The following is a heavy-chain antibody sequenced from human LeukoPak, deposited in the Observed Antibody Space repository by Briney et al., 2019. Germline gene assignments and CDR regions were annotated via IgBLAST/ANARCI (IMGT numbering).Heavy chain of an antibody. CDR3: ARGRAAAAGRTAYV. CDR1: GFTFSDYY. V-gene: IGHV3-11*01. Sequence: GGSLTLSCAASGFTFSDYYMSWIRQAPGKGLEWVSYICSSGSTIYYADSVKGRLTISRENAKNSLYLQMNSLSAEDAAVYCCARGRAAAAGRTAYVWGQGTLVTVSS. D-gene: IGHD6-13*01. CDR2: ICSSGSTI. J-gene: IGHJ4*02.